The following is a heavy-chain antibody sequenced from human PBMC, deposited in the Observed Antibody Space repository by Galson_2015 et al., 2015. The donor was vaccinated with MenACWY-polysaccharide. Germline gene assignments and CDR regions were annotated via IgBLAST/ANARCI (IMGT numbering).Heavy chain of an antibody. CDR2: ISSSSSYI. CDR3: ARDPYYYDSSGYYN. Sequence: LSCAASGFTFSSYSMNWVRQAPGKGLEWVSSISSSSSYIYYADSVKGRFTISRDNAKNSLYLQMNSLRAEDTAVYYCARDPYYYDSSGYYNWGQGTLVTVSS. V-gene: IGHV3-21*01. D-gene: IGHD3-22*01. CDR1: GFTFSSYS. J-gene: IGHJ4*02.